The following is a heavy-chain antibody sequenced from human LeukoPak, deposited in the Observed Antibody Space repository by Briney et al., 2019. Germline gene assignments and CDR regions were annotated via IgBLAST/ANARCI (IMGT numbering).Heavy chain of an antibody. V-gene: IGHV4-59*01. Sequence: SETLSLTCTVSGGSISSYYWSWIRQPPGKGLEWIGYIYYSGSTNYNPSLKSRVTISVDTSKNQFSLKLSSVTAADTAVYYCARELGKDDYWGQGTLVTVSS. CDR3: ARELGKDDY. J-gene: IGHJ4*02. D-gene: IGHD7-27*01. CDR1: GGSISSYY. CDR2: IYYSGST.